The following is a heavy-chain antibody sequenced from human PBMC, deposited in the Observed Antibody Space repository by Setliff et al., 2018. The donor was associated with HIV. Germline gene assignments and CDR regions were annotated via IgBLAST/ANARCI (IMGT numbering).Heavy chain of an antibody. J-gene: IGHJ6*03. V-gene: IGHV4-39*01. CDR3: VRVNSGWFRGYYHYYHMDV. CDR1: GGSISGTNYF. D-gene: IGHD6-19*01. Sequence: SETLSLTCTVSGGSISGTNYFWGWIRQPPGKGLEWIGTIYYHGSTYYNPSLKSRVTISIDTSKNQFSLQLTSVTAADTAVHYCVRVNSGWFRGYYHYYHMDVWGKGTTVTVSS. CDR2: IYYHGST.